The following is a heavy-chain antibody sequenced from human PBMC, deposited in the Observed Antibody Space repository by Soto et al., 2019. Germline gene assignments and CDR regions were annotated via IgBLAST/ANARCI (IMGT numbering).Heavy chain of an antibody. CDR2: IIPIFGTA. CDR1: GGTFSSYA. D-gene: IGHD3-10*01. Sequence: QVQLVQSGAEVKKPGSSVKVSCKGSGGTFSSYAINWVRQAPGQGLEWMGGIIPIFGTADYAQKFQGRVTITADESTSTAYMELSSLRSEDTAVYYCASNGFGETYYYGMDVWGQGTTVTVSS. CDR3: ASNGFGETYYYGMDV. V-gene: IGHV1-69*13. J-gene: IGHJ6*02.